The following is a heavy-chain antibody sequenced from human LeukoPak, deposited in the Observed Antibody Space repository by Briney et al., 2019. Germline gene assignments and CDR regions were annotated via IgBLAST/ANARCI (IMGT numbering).Heavy chain of an antibody. V-gene: IGHV4-38-2*02. D-gene: IGHD5-18*01. CDR2: MFHTGNS. Sequence: SETLSLTCTVFGYSINNGYYWGWIRQAPGKGLEWIGSMFHTGNSYYNPSLKRRVTIAIDTSKNQFSLKLSSVTAADTAVYYCARDVTGYSYIDYWGQGTLVTVSS. CDR3: ARDVTGYSYIDY. J-gene: IGHJ4*02. CDR1: GYSINNGYY.